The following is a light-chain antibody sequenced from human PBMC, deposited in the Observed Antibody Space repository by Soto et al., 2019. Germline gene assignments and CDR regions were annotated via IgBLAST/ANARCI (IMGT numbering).Light chain of an antibody. J-gene: IGKJ5*01. CDR1: QSVSSSY. V-gene: IGKV3-20*01. CDR2: GAY. Sequence: EIVLTQSPGTLSLSPGERATLSCRASQSVSSSYLAWYQQKPGQAPRLLIYGAYSRATGIPDRFRGSGSGTDFTLTISILEPEDFAVYYCQQYGSSLFPFGQGTRLEIK. CDR3: QQYGSSLFP.